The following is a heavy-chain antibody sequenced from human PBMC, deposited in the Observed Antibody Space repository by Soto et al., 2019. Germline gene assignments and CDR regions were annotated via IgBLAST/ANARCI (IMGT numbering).Heavy chain of an antibody. J-gene: IGHJ4*02. CDR1: GGSFSGYY. CDR3: ASTCSSTSCPFDY. V-gene: IGHV4-34*01. Sequence: AETLSLTCAVYGGSFSGYYWSLIRQPPGKGLEWIGEINHSGSTNYNPSLKSRVTISVDTSKNQFSLKLSSVTAADTAVYYCASTCSSTSCPFDYWGQGTLVTVSS. D-gene: IGHD2-2*01. CDR2: INHSGST.